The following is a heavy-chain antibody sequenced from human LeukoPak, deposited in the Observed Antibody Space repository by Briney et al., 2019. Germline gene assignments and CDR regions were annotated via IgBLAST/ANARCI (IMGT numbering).Heavy chain of an antibody. Sequence: SETLSLTCAVSGGSISSSNWWSWARQPPGKGLEWIGEINHSGSTNYNPSLKSRVTISVDTSKNQFSLKLSSVTAADTAVYYCARAVRGVWGQGTLVTVSS. CDR2: INHSGST. V-gene: IGHV4-4*02. D-gene: IGHD3-10*01. J-gene: IGHJ4*02. CDR3: ARAVRGV. CDR1: GGSISSSNW.